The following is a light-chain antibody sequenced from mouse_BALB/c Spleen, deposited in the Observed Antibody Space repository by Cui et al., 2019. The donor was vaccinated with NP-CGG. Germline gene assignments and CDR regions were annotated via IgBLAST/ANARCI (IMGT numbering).Light chain of an antibody. CDR3: ALWYSNHWV. J-gene: IGLJ1*01. CDR1: TGAGTTSNY. V-gene: IGLV1*01. CDR2: GTN. Sequence: HAVVTQESALPTSPGETVTPTCRSSTGAGTTSNYANWVQEKPDHLFTGLIGGTNNRAPGVPARFSGSLIGDKAALTITRAQTDDEAIYFCALWYSNHWVFGGGTQLTFL.